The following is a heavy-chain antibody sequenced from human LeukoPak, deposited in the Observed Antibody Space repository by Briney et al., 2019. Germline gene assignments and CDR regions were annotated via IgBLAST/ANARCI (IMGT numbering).Heavy chain of an antibody. J-gene: IGHJ4*02. CDR1: GFTFSNYG. Sequence: PGRSLRLSCAASGFTFSNYGIHWVRQAPGKGLEWVAVISYDGSNKYYADSVKGRFTISRDNPKHPLYLQMNSLRAEDTAVYFCAKERTGYTDYDYDGLLDYWGQGTLVTVSS. D-gene: IGHD5-12*01. CDR2: ISYDGSNK. V-gene: IGHV3-30*18. CDR3: AKERTGYTDYDYDGLLDY.